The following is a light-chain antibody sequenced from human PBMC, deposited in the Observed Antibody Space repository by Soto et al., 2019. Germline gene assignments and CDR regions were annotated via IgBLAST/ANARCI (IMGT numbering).Light chain of an antibody. CDR3: QQYNNWPRT. V-gene: IGKV3-15*01. J-gene: IGKJ1*01. CDR1: QSVSSR. CDR2: GTS. Sequence: EMVLTQSPGTLSLSPGERATLSCRASQSVSSRLAWYHQKPGQSPRLLIYGTSTRATGIPARFSGSGSGTDFTLTISSLQFEDFAVYYCQQYNNWPRTFGQGTKVDI.